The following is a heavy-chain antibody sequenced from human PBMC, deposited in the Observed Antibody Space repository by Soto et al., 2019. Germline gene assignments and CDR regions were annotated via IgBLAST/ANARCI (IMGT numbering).Heavy chain of an antibody. CDR2: INPNSGDT. CDR1: GYTFTGYY. J-gene: IGHJ5*02. Sequence: ASVKASCKASGYTFTGYYIHWVRQVPGQVLEWMGWINPNSGDTNYVQKFQGRVTMTRDTSISTAYMELSSLRSDDTAVYYCTRWGDSGSPFDPWGQGTLVTVSS. D-gene: IGHD1-26*01. CDR3: TRWGDSGSPFDP. V-gene: IGHV1-2*02.